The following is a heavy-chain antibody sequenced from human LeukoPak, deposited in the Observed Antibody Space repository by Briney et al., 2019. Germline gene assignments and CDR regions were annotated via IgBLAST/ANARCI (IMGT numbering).Heavy chain of an antibody. Sequence: ASVKVSCKASGYTFTSYYMHWVRQAPGQGLEWMGIINPSGGSTSYAQKFQGRVTMTRDMSTSTVYMELSSLRSEDTAVYYCARKLGGRPDAFDIWGQGSQVTVSS. CDR1: GYTFTSYY. CDR3: ARKLGGRPDAFDI. V-gene: IGHV1-46*01. J-gene: IGHJ3*02. CDR2: INPSGGST. D-gene: IGHD2-15*01.